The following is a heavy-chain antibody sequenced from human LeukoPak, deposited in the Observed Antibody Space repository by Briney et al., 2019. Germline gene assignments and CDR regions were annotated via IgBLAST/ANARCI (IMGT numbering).Heavy chain of an antibody. J-gene: IGHJ3*02. CDR2: IYKVGNT. CDR1: GFTVSNNY. D-gene: IGHD1-26*01. V-gene: IGHV3-66*01. CDR3: ARGLVVGGTGVWAFDI. Sequence: GGSLTLSCAASGFTVSNNYMSWVRQAPGYGLEWVSVIYKVGNTFYADFVKGRFTISRDNSKNTLYLQMNSLRAEDTALYYCARGLVVGGTGVWAFDIWGQGTMVTVSS.